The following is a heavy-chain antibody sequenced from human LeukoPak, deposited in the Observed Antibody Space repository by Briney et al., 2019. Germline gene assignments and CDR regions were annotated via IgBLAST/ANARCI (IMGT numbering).Heavy chain of an antibody. CDR1: GFHFSSYG. D-gene: IGHD2-2*01. CDR3: AKAVGSNSWYSNF. J-gene: IGHJ4*02. CDR2: ISYDGSDK. Sequence: PGGSLRLSCAASGFHFSSYGMHWVRQAPGKGLEWVAVISYDGSDKYYADSVKGRFTISRDNPKSTLYLQMNSLRGEDTAVYYCAKAVGSNSWYSNFWGQGTLVTVSS. V-gene: IGHV3-30*18.